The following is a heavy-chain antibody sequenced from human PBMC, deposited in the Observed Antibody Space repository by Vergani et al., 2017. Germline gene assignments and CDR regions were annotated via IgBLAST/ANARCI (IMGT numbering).Heavy chain of an antibody. J-gene: IGHJ6*02. CDR1: GYTFTSYG. CDR3: ARYSSQSLPYYYYGMDV. V-gene: IGHV1-18*04. D-gene: IGHD6-13*01. Sequence: QVQLVQSGAEVKKPGASVKVSCKASGYTFTSYGISWVRQAPGQGLEWMGWISAYNGNTNYAQKLQGGVTMTTDTSTSTAYMELRSLRSDDTAVYYCARYSSQSLPYYYYGMDVWGQGTTVTVSS. CDR2: ISAYNGNT.